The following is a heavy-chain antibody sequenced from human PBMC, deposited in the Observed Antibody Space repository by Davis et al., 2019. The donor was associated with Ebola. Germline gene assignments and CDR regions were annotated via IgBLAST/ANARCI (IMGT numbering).Heavy chain of an antibody. J-gene: IGHJ4*02. CDR2: ISSSSSYT. V-gene: IGHV3-11*06. CDR3: ARDSGDFWSGTPYFDY. CDR1: GFTFYTYA. D-gene: IGHD3-3*01. Sequence: GESLKISCAASGFTFYTYAMSWVRQAPGKGLEWVSYISSSSSYTNYADSVKGRFTISRDNAKNSLYLQMNSLRAEDTAVYYCARDSGDFWSGTPYFDYWGQGTLVTVSS.